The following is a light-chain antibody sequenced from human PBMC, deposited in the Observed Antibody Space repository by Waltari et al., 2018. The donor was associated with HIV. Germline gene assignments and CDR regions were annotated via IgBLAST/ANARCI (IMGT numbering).Light chain of an antibody. CDR3: LKYNSAPFT. Sequence: DIQMTQSPSSLSASVGDSVTITCRASQGIRDYLAWYQQKPGKDPKVLIFGASTLQSGVPSRFSGSGSGTDFTLTISSLQPEDVATYYCLKYNSAPFTFGPGTKVDI. CDR2: GAS. V-gene: IGKV1-27*01. J-gene: IGKJ3*01. CDR1: QGIRDY.